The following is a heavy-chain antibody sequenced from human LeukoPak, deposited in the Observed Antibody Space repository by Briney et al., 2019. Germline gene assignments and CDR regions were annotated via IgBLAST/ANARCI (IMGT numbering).Heavy chain of an antibody. CDR1: GFTLSSYA. V-gene: IGHV3-23*01. Sequence: PGASLRLSCAASGFTLSSYAMSWVRQAPGKGLEWVSAISGSGGSTYYADSVKGRFTISRDNSKNTLYLQMNSLRAEDTAVYYCAKGLVPAARYGMDVWGQGTTVTVSS. D-gene: IGHD2-2*01. CDR3: AKGLVPAARYGMDV. CDR2: ISGSGGST. J-gene: IGHJ6*02.